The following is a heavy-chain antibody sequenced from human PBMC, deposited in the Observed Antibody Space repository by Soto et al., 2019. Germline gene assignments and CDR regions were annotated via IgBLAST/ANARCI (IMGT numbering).Heavy chain of an antibody. CDR3: ANSHGSGTYFFS. V-gene: IGHV4-59*01. Sequence: QVQLQESGPGLVKPSETLSLICTVSGGYIGGNNWNWIRHPPGKGLEWMGYISYSGSADYNLPLKSRVTISQDPSRNQCSLRLSSVSAADTATYYCANSHGSGTYFFSWGQGTLVTVSS. CDR2: ISYSGSA. J-gene: IGHJ5*02. CDR1: GGYIGGNN. D-gene: IGHD3-10*01.